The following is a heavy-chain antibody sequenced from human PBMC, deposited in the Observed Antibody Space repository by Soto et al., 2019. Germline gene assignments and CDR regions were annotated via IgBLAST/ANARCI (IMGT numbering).Heavy chain of an antibody. D-gene: IGHD3-10*01. V-gene: IGHV4-39*07. CDR1: GGSITNNFYY. Sequence: PSETLSLTCTVSGGSITNNFYYWGWVRQPPGKGLEWISSISYSGTTFYNPSLKSRVTISVDTSKNQFSLKLSSVTAADTAVYYCARVRGVTYFDYWGQGTLVTVSS. CDR2: ISYSGTT. J-gene: IGHJ4*02. CDR3: ARVRGVTYFDY.